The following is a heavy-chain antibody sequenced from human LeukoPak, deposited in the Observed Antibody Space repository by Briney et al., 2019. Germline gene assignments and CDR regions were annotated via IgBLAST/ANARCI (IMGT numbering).Heavy chain of an antibody. V-gene: IGHV1-18*01. CDR3: AREEVRRAVAGYFDN. D-gene: IGHD6-19*01. J-gene: IGHJ4*02. Sequence: ASVKVSCKASGYTFTSYGISWVRQAPGQGPEWMGWISGYNGNTNYAKKLKGRVTMTTDTSTSTVYMELRSLRSDDTAAYYCAREEVRRAVAGYFDNWGQGTLVTVSS. CDR2: ISGYNGNT. CDR1: GYTFTSYG.